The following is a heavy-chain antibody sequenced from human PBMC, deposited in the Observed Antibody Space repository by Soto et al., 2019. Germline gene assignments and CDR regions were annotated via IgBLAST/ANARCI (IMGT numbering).Heavy chain of an antibody. V-gene: IGHV3-9*01. CDR2: ISWNSGSI. D-gene: IGHD2-21*01. CDR1: GFTFDDYA. J-gene: IGHJ3*02. Sequence: GGSLRLSCAASGFTFDDYAMHWVRQAPGKGLEWVSGISWNSGSIGYADSVKGRFTISRDNAKNSLYLQMNSLRAEDTALYYCAKALPRADCGGDCDYAFDIWGQGTMVTVSS. CDR3: AKALPRADCGGDCDYAFDI.